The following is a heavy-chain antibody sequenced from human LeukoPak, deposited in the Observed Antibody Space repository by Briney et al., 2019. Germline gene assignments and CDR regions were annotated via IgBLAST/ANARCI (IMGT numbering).Heavy chain of an antibody. J-gene: IGHJ3*02. D-gene: IGHD3-22*01. CDR2: INPGGGST. CDR3: ARDSRYDSSGYAFDI. V-gene: IGHV1-46*01. Sequence: ASVKVSCKASGYTFTSYYMHWVRQAPGQGLEWMGIINPGGGSTSYAQKFQGRVTMTRDTSTNTVYMELRSLSSEDTAVYYCARDSRYDSSGYAFDIWGQGTMVTVSS. CDR1: GYTFTSYY.